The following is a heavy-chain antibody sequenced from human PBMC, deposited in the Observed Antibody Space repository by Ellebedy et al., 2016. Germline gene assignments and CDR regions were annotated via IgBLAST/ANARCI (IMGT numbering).Heavy chain of an antibody. D-gene: IGHD2-2*02. CDR3: ARYQLLYDYFDY. Sequence: GESLKISXKGSGYTFTSYWIGWVRQMPGKVLEWMGIIYPGDSDTRYSPSFQGQVTISADKSISTAYLQWSSLKASDTAMYYCARYQLLYDYFDYWGQGTLVTVSS. V-gene: IGHV5-51*01. J-gene: IGHJ4*02. CDR2: IYPGDSDT. CDR1: GYTFTSYW.